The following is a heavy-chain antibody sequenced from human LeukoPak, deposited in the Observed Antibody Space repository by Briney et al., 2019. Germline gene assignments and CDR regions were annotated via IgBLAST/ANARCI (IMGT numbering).Heavy chain of an antibody. D-gene: IGHD1-26*01. V-gene: IGHV1-18*01. CDR1: GYTFTSYG. J-gene: IGHJ3*01. Sequence: ASVKVSCKASGYTFTSYGISWVRQAPGQGLEWMGWISVYNGNTNYAQKLQGRVTMTTDTSTSTAYMELRSLRSDDTAVYYCARGGRWELPRPYAFDVWGQGTVVTVSS. CDR2: ISVYNGNT. CDR3: ARGGRWELPRPYAFDV.